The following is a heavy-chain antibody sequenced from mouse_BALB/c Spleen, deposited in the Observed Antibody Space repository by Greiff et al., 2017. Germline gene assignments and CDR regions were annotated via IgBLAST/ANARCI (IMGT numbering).Heavy chain of an antibody. V-gene: IGHV1S81*02. CDR3: ASLGRDYAMDY. Sequence: QVQLQQPGAELVKPGASVKLSCKASGYTFTSYWMHWVKQRPGQGLEWIGEINPSNGRTNYNEKFKSKATLTVDKSSSTAYMQLSSLTSEDSAVYYCASLGRDYAMDYWGQGTSVTVSS. CDR2: INPSNGRT. J-gene: IGHJ4*01. D-gene: IGHD4-1*01. CDR1: GYTFTSYW.